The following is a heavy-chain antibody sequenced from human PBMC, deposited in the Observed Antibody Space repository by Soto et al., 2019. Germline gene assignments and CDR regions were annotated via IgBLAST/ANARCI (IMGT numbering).Heavy chain of an antibody. CDR1: GYSFTSYW. CDR3: ARSIWRWLQDIWFDP. D-gene: IGHD5-12*01. Sequence: GESLKISCKGSGYSFTSYWIGWVRQMPGKGLEWMGIIYPGDSDTRYSPSFQGQVTISAEKSISTAYLQWSSLKASETAMYYCARSIWRWLQDIWFDPWGQGTLVTVSS. V-gene: IGHV5-51*01. J-gene: IGHJ5*02. CDR2: IYPGDSDT.